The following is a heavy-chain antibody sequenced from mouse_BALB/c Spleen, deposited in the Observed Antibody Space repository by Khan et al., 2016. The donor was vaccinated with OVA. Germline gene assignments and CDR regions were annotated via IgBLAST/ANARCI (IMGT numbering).Heavy chain of an antibody. CDR3: ARGNSYGYYVDY. J-gene: IGHJ2*01. CDR2: ISYSGVT. CDR1: GYSITSGYA. Sequence: VQLQQSGPGLVKPSQSLSLTCTVTGYSITSGYAWNWIRQFPGNKLEWMGYISYSGVTSYTPSLKSRISITRDTSKNQFFLQLTSVTTEDTATYYCARGNSYGYYVDYWGQGTTLTVSS. V-gene: IGHV3-2*02. D-gene: IGHD1-2*01.